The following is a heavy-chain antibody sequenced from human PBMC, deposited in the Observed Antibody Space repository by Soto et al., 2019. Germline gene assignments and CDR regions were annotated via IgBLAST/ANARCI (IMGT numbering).Heavy chain of an antibody. J-gene: IGHJ6*02. CDR2: LYIGGTT. D-gene: IGHD1-26*01. CDR1: GFLVSQNY. V-gene: IGHV3-53*01. Sequence: PGGSLRLSCAASGFLVSQNYMSWVRQAPGKGLEWLSVLYIGGTTYYADSVKGRFTISRDYSNNTLYLQMNSLRADDTAVYYCAIRSGTHGWGQGTTVTVSS. CDR3: AIRSGTHG.